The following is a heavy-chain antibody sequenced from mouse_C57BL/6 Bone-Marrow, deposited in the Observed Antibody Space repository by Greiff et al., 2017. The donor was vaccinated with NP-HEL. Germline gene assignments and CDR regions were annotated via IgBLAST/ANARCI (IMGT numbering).Heavy chain of an antibody. D-gene: IGHD1-1*01. Sequence: EVMLVESGGGLVQPGGSMKLSCVASGFTFSNYWMNWVRQSPEKGLEWVAQIRLKSDNYATHYAESVKGRFTISRDDSKSSVYLQMNNLRAEDTGIYYCTGGYREGYYGSPYYFDYWGQGTTLTVSS. CDR1: GFTFSNYW. CDR2: IRLKSDNYAT. CDR3: TGGYREGYYGSPYYFDY. V-gene: IGHV6-3*01. J-gene: IGHJ2*01.